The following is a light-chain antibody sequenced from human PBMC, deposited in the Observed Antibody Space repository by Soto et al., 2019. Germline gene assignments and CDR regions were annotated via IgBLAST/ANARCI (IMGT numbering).Light chain of an antibody. CDR2: DVS. CDR3: QQYKSYWT. Sequence: DIQMTQSPSTLSASVGDRVTITCRASQSIYNYLAWYQQKPGKAPKSLIYDVSTLESGVPSRFSGSGSGTEFTLTISSLQPDDFATYYCQQYKSYWTFGQGTKVDIK. J-gene: IGKJ1*01. V-gene: IGKV1-5*01. CDR1: QSIYNY.